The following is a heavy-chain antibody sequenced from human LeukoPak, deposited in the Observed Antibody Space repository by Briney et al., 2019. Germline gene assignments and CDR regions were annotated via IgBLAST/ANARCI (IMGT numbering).Heavy chain of an antibody. CDR3: AKVTVCFGCYFDY. J-gene: IGHJ4*02. CDR2: INGPGDNP. V-gene: IGHV3-23*01. D-gene: IGHD3-10*02. CDR1: GYTFSSHG. Sequence: GGSLRLSCVASGYTFSSHGMTWVRQAPGKGLEWVSNINGPGDNPYYSETVKGRFTISRDNSKNTVYPQMNSLRAEDTAIYYCAKVTVCFGCYFDYWGQGILVTVSS.